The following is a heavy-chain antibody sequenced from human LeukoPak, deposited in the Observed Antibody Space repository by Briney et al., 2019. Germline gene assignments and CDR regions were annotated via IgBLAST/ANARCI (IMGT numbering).Heavy chain of an antibody. Sequence: SETLSLTCTVSGGSISSYYWSWIRQPPGKGLEWIGYIYTSGSTNYNPSLKSRVTISVDTSKNQFSLKLSSVTAADTAVYYCARRKRSFDYWGQGTLVTVSS. V-gene: IGHV4-4*09. J-gene: IGHJ4*02. CDR1: GGSISSYY. D-gene: IGHD6-6*01. CDR2: IYTSGST. CDR3: ARRKRSFDY.